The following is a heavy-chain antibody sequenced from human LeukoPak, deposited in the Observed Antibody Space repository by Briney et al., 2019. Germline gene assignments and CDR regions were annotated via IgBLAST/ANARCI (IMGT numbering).Heavy chain of an antibody. Sequence: SETLSLTCTVSGGSISSYYWSWIRQPAGKGLEWIGRIYTSGSTNYNPSLKSRVTMSVDTSKNQFSLKLSSVTAADTAVYYCARTYYDFWSGYSSNYYMDVWGKGTTVTVSS. V-gene: IGHV4-4*07. CDR1: GGSISSYY. D-gene: IGHD3-3*01. J-gene: IGHJ6*03. CDR2: IYTSGST. CDR3: ARTYYDFWSGYSSNYYMDV.